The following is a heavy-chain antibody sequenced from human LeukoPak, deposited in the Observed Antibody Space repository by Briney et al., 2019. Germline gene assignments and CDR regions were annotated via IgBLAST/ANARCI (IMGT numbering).Heavy chain of an antibody. V-gene: IGHV4-4*07. J-gene: IGHJ4*02. CDR2: IHTSGRI. D-gene: IGHD1-14*01. CDR1: GGSISSYY. Sequence: TSETLSLTCTVSGGSISSYYWNWIRQPAGKGLEWIGRIHTSGRINYNPPLKSRITISVDKSKNQFSLELSSVTAADTAVYYCAGFDSSRAGITASFDYWGQGTLVTVSS. CDR3: AGFDSSRAGITASFDY.